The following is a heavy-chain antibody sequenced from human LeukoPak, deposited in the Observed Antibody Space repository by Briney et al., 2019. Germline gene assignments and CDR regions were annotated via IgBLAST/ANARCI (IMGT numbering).Heavy chain of an antibody. CDR3: ARDGEMATIENYFGY. Sequence: PSQTLSLTCTVSGGSISSGSYYWGWIRQPPGKGLEWIGSIYYSGSTYYNPSLKSRVTISVDTSKNQFSLKLSSVTAADTAVYYCARDGEMATIENYFGYWGQGTLVTVSS. J-gene: IGHJ4*02. CDR1: GGSISSGSYY. CDR2: IYYSGST. V-gene: IGHV4-39*07. D-gene: IGHD5-24*01.